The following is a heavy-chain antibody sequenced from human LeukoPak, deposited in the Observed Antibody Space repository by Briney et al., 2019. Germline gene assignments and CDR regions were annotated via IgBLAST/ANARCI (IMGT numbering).Heavy chain of an antibody. CDR2: IYYSGST. CDR3: ARDLEGRGVQH. V-gene: IGHV4-31*03. J-gene: IGHJ1*01. CDR1: GGSISSGGYY. Sequence: PSETLSPTCTVSGGSISSGGYYWSWIRQHPGKGLEWIGYIYYSGSTYYNPSLKSRVTISVDTSKNQFSLKLSSVTAADTAVYYCARDLEGRGVQHWGQGTLVTVSS.